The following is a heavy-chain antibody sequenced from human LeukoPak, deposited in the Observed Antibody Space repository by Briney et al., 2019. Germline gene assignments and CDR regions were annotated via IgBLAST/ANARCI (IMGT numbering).Heavy chain of an antibody. CDR1: AFTFRNLW. Sequence: GGSLRLSCAASAFTFRNLWMSWVRQAPGRGLEWVAHIKEDGSEKYYVDSVRGRFTFSRDNAKNSLYLQMDSLRAEDTAVYYCARVAATTAAFDIWGQGTMVTVSS. CDR3: ARVAATTAAFDI. CDR2: IKEDGSEK. V-gene: IGHV3-7*01. D-gene: IGHD1-26*01. J-gene: IGHJ3*02.